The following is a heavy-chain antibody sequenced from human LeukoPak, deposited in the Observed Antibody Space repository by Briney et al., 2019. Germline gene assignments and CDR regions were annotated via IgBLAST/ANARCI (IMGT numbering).Heavy chain of an antibody. V-gene: IGHV4-61*02. D-gene: IGHD6-19*01. J-gene: IGHJ4*02. CDR3: ARENSGWSSLYYFDY. CDR2: IYTSGST. Sequence: PSQTLSLTCTVSGGSISSGSYYWSWIRQPAGKGLEWIGRIYTSGSTNYNPSLKSRVTISVDTSKNQFSLKLSSVTAADTAVYYCARENSGWSSLYYFDYWGQGTLVTVSS. CDR1: GGSISSGSYY.